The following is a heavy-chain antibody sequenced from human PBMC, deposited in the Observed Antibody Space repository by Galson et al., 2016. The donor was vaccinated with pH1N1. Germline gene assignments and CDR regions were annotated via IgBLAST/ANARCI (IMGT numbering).Heavy chain of an antibody. V-gene: IGHV3-53*01. J-gene: IGHJ4*03. Sequence: SLRLSCASYAFSVRNNFMTWVRQPPGKALEWVSTIYSDGSTNYGDFVKGRFTVSRDISENTVFLQLNSLRVDDTAVYYCARDKRRYFDSWGQGPRSPSPQ. CDR1: AFSVRNNF. CDR3: ARDKRRYFDS. CDR2: IYSDGST.